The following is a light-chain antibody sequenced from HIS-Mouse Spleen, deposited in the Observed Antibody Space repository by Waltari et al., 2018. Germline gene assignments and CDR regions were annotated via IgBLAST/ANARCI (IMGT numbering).Light chain of an antibody. CDR2: RNN. V-gene: IGLV1-47*01. CDR1: SSNIGRNY. J-gene: IGLJ2*01. CDR3: AAWDDSLSGV. Sequence: QSVLTQPPSASGTPGQRVTISCSGSSSNIGRNYVYWYQQLPGTAPKLLIYRNNHRPSGVPDRFSGAKSGTSASLAISGLRSEDEADYYCAAWDDSLSGVFGGGTKLTVL.